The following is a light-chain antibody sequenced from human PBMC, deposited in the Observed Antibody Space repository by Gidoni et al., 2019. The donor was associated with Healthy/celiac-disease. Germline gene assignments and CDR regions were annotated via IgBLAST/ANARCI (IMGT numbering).Light chain of an antibody. J-gene: IGKJ4*01. CDR3: QQYYSYPPIT. V-gene: IGKV1-8*01. CDR1: QGLSSY. CDR2: AAS. Sequence: AIRMTQSPSSLSASTGDRVTITCRVSQGLSSYLDWYQQKTGKAPKLLIYAASALQSGVPTRFSGSGSGTDFTLTISCLQSEDFATYYYQQYYSYPPITFGGGTKVEIK.